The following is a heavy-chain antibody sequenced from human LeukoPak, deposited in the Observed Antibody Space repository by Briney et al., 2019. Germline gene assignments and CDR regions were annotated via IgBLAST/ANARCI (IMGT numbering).Heavy chain of an antibody. J-gene: IGHJ4*02. D-gene: IGHD3-10*01. CDR2: ISGSGGST. CDR1: GFTFSSYA. V-gene: IGHV3-23*01. CDR3: ARALPMVRGVITSYDY. Sequence: PGGSLRLSCAASGFTFSSYAMSWVRQAPGKGLEWVSAISGSGGSTYYADSVKGRFTISRDNSKNTLYLQMNSLRAEDTAVYYCARALPMVRGVITSYDYWGQGTLVTVSS.